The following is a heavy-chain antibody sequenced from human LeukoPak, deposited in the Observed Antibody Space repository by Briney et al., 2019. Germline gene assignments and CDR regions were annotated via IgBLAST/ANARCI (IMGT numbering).Heavy chain of an antibody. D-gene: IGHD6-13*01. CDR3: ARGTGYGSSWFSPYWYFDL. CDR1: GFTFSDYY. V-gene: IGHV3-11*01. Sequence: PGGSLRLSCAASGFTFSDYYMSWIRQAPGKGLEWVSYISSSGSTIYYADSVKGRFTISRDNAKNSLYLQMNSLRAEDTAVYFCARGTGYGSSWFSPYWYFDLWGRGTLVTVSS. CDR2: ISSSGSTI. J-gene: IGHJ2*01.